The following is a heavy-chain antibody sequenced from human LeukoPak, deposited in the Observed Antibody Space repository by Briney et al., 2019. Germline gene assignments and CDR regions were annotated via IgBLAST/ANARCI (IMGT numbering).Heavy chain of an antibody. J-gene: IGHJ4*02. Sequence: SPSETLSLTCAVYGRSFSGYYWSWIRQPPGKGLEWIGEINHSGSTNYNPSLKSRVTISVDTSKNQFSLKLSSVTAADTAVYYCARTFGYSFPYYFDYWGQGTLVTVSS. CDR3: ARTFGYSFPYYFDY. V-gene: IGHV4-34*01. D-gene: IGHD5-18*01. CDR1: GRSFSGYY. CDR2: INHSGST.